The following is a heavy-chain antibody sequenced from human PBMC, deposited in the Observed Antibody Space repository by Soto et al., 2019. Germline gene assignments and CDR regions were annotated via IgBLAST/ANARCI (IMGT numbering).Heavy chain of an antibody. CDR2: ISGSGGST. V-gene: IGHV3-23*01. J-gene: IGHJ4*02. CDR1: GFTFSIFA. Sequence: SLRLSCAASGFTFSIFAMSWVRQSPGKGLEWVSTISGSGGSTYYADAVKGQFTISRDNSMGTLYLQMKSLRVEDTAIYYCAKEVSLGSTVDLGYWGQGALVTVSS. D-gene: IGHD1-20*01. CDR3: AKEVSLGSTVDLGY.